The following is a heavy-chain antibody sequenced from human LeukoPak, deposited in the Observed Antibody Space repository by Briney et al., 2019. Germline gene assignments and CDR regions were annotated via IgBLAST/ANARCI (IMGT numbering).Heavy chain of an antibody. CDR1: YGSLSGYF. CDR3: ARGHGYIWGMSGY. J-gene: IGHJ4*02. D-gene: IGHD3-16*01. CDR2: ISHSGST. Sequence: SETLSLTCAVYYGSLSGYFWSWIRQPPGKGLEWIGEISHSGSTNYNPSFKSRVTMSVDTSKNQVSLKLTSVTAADTAVYYCARGHGYIWGMSGYWGQGNLVTVSS. V-gene: IGHV4-34*01.